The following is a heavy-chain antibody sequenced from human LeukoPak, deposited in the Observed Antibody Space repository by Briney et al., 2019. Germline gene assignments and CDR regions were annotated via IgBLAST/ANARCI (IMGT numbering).Heavy chain of an antibody. Sequence: ASVKVSCKTSGYRFTGFYIHWVRQAPGHGLEWMGWINPNTGGTNSALKFQGRVTLTTDTSISAAYMDLRSLTSDDTAVYYCAGEADFNGSGRGDSWGQGTLVIVSS. J-gene: IGHJ4*02. CDR2: INPNTGGT. V-gene: IGHV1-2*02. CDR3: AGEADFNGSGRGDS. D-gene: IGHD2-8*01. CDR1: GYRFTGFY.